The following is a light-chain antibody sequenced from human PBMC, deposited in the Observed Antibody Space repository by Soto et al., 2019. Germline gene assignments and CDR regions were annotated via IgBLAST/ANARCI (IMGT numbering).Light chain of an antibody. J-gene: IGLJ2*01. CDR3: GTWDSSLSAYVV. Sequence: QSVLTQPPSVSAVPGQKVTISCSGSSSNIGNNYVSWYQQLPGTAPKLLIYDNNKRPSGIPDRFSGSKSGTSATLGITGLQTGDEADYYCGTWDSSLSAYVVFGGGTKVTVL. CDR1: SSNIGNNY. V-gene: IGLV1-51*01. CDR2: DNN.